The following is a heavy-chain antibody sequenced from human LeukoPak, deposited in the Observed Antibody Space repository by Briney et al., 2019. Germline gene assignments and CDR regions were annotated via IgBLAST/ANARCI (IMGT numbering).Heavy chain of an antibody. V-gene: IGHV3-7*01. CDR2: INQDGSVK. D-gene: IGHD6-13*01. J-gene: IGHJ4*02. CDR1: GFTFRSNW. CDR3: ARTDTTSAGFLDY. Sequence: GSLRLSCAASGFTFRSNWMTWVRQAPGKGLEWVANINQDGSVKKYVDSVKDRFTISRDNAENSLYLRMNSLRAGDTAVYFCARTDTTSAGFLDYWGQGILVTVSS.